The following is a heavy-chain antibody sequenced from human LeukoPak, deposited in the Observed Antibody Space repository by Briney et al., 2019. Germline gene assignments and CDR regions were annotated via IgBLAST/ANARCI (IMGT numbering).Heavy chain of an antibody. J-gene: IGHJ4*02. Sequence: ASVKVSCKASGYTFTGYYMHWVRQAPGQGLEWMGWINPNSGGTNYAQKFQGRVTMTRDTSISTAYMELSRLRSDDTAVYYCARGGTPQCSSTSCANGYWGQGTLVTVSS. CDR3: ARGGTPQCSSTSCANGY. CDR2: INPNSGGT. V-gene: IGHV1-2*02. D-gene: IGHD2-2*01. CDR1: GYTFTGYY.